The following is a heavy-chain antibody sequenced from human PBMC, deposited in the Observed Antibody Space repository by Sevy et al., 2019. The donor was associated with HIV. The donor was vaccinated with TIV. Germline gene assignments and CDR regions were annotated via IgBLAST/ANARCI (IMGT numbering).Heavy chain of an antibody. J-gene: IGHJ4*02. CDR3: AAGSYDSRLLYY. CDR2: FDPEDDET. D-gene: IGHD3-22*01. V-gene: IGHV1-24*01. Sequence: ALVKVSCKVSGYTLIELSMHWVRQAPGKGLEWMGGFDPEDDETIYAQKFQGRVTMTEDTSTDTAYVELSSLRSEDTAVYYCAAGSYDSRLLYYWGQGTLVTVSS. CDR1: GYTLIELS.